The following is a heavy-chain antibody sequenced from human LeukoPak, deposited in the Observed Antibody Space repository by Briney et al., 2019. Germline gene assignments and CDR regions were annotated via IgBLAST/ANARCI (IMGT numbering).Heavy chain of an antibody. CDR1: GYTFTSYD. Sequence: GASVKVSCKASGYTFTSYDINWVRQGTGQGLEWMGWMNPNSGNTGYAQKFQGRVTMTRNTSISTAYMELSSLRSEDTAVYYCARGIRRGITIFGVVNYYYMDVWGKGTTVTVSS. CDR2: MNPNSGNT. CDR3: ARGIRRGITIFGVVNYYYMDV. D-gene: IGHD3-3*01. V-gene: IGHV1-8*01. J-gene: IGHJ6*03.